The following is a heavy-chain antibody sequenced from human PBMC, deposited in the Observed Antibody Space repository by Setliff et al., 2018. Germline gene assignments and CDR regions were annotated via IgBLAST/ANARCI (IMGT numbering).Heavy chain of an antibody. J-gene: IGHJ4*02. D-gene: IGHD3-10*01. CDR1: GYRFIVYY. CDR2: VDPKDGQA. CDR3: ATDLAIRGVQFDY. V-gene: IGHV1-69-2*01. Sequence: VKVSCQGSGYRFIVYYIHWVRQTPGKGLEWMGRVDPKDGQAIYAKKFQGRFTITADTSIDTAYMELSSLTSEDTAVYYCATDLAIRGVQFDYWGRGTLVTVSS.